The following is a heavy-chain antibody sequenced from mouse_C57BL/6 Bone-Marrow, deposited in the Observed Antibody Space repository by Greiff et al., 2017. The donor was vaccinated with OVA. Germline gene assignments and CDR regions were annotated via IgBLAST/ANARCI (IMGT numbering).Heavy chain of an antibody. CDR3: ARDQITTVVYWYFDV. Sequence: EVQLQESGPGLVKPSQSLSLTCSVTGYSITSGYYWNWIRQFPGNKLEWMGYISYDGSNNYNPSLKNRISITRDTSKNQFFLKLNSVNTEDTATYYCARDQITTVVYWYFDVWGTGTTVTVSS. CDR2: ISYDGSN. J-gene: IGHJ1*03. D-gene: IGHD1-1*01. V-gene: IGHV3-6*01. CDR1: GYSITSGYY.